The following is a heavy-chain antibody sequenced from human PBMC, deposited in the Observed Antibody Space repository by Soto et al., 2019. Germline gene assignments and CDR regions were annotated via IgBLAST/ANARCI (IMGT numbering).Heavy chain of an antibody. V-gene: IGHV3-30-3*01. CDR2: ISNDDSSK. CDR3: ARDRSYRADYGMDV. CDR1: GFAFSGFA. Sequence: GGSLRLSCAASGFAFSGFAMHWVRQAPGKGLEWVADISNDDSSKNYADSVKGRFTISRDNSKNTLYLQMNSLRAEDTAVYYCARDRSYRADYGMDVWGQGATVTVSS. J-gene: IGHJ6*02. D-gene: IGHD1-26*01.